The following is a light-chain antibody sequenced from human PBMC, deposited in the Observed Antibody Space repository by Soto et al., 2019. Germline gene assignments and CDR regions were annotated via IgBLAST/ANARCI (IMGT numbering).Light chain of an antibody. Sequence: QSVLTQPRSVSGSPGQSVTISCTGTSGDVGGYNFVSWYQQHPGKAPTLMIFDVSQRPSGVPDRFSGSRSGNTASLTISGLQAEDEADYYCSSYTSGSTLYVFGTGTKLTVL. V-gene: IGLV2-11*01. CDR1: SGDVGGYNF. CDR3: SSYTSGSTLYV. CDR2: DVS. J-gene: IGLJ1*01.